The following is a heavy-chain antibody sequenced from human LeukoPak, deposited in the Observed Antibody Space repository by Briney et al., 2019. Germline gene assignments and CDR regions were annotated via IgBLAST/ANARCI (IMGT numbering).Heavy chain of an antibody. CDR3: ARDVYYYGSGSYYYDY. CDR2: ISAYNGNT. CDR1: GYTFTSYG. J-gene: IGHJ4*02. V-gene: IGHV1-18*01. Sequence: ASVKVSCKASGYTFTSYGISWVRQAPGQGLEWMGWISAYNGNTNYAQKLQGRVTMTTDTSTSTAYMELGSLRSDDTAVYYCARDVYYYGSGSYYYDYWGQGTLVTVSS. D-gene: IGHD3-10*01.